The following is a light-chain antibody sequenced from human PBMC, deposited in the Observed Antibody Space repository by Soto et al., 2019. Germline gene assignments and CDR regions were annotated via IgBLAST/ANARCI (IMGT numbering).Light chain of an antibody. CDR2: DNN. V-gene: IGLV1-51*01. CDR1: SSNIGNNY. J-gene: IGLJ2*01. Sequence: QSVLTQPPSVSAAPGQKVTISCSGSSSNIGNNYVSWYQQLPGTAPKLLIYDNNERPSGIPDRFSGSKSGTSATLGITGLQTGDEADYYCATWDHSLSAGGFGGGTKVTVL. CDR3: ATWDHSLSAGG.